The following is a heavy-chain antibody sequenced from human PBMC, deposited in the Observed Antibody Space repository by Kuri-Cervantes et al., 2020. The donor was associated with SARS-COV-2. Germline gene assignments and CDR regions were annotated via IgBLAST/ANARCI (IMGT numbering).Heavy chain of an antibody. CDR1: GFTFSSYS. CDR3: AGDCSSPYKYYYYYYMDV. Sequence: GGSLRLSCAASGFTFSSYSMNWVRQAPGKGLEWVSSISSTSSYIYYADSVKGRFTISRDNAKNSLYLQMNSLRAEDTAVYYCAGDCSSPYKYYYYYYMDVWGKGTTVTVSS. D-gene: IGHD6-13*01. CDR2: ISSTSSYI. V-gene: IGHV3-21*01. J-gene: IGHJ6*03.